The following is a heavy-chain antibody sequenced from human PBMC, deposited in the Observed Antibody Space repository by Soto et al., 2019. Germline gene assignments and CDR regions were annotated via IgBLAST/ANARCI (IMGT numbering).Heavy chain of an antibody. CDR2: ISAYNGNT. CDR3: ARDLDLYDSSGYYPFDI. Sequence: QVQLVQSGAEVKKPGASVKVSCKASGYTFTSYGISWVRQAPGQGLEWMGWISAYNGNTNYAQKLQGRVTMTTDTSTSTAYMELRSLRSVDTAVYYCARDLDLYDSSGYYPFDIWGQGTMVTVSS. CDR1: GYTFTSYG. J-gene: IGHJ3*02. D-gene: IGHD3-22*01. V-gene: IGHV1-18*01.